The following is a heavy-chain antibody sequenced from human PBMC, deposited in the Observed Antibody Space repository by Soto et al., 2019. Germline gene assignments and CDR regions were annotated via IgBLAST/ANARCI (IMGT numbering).Heavy chain of an antibody. V-gene: IGHV1-3*01. CDR2: IDVGNGNI. Sequence: ASVKVSCKASGFTFINSAIQWVRQARGQRLEWMGWIDVGNGNINYSQKFQGRVTITRDTSASTAYMELSSLRSEDTAVYYCARVTGYYAPDYWGQGTLVTVSS. D-gene: IGHD3-9*01. J-gene: IGHJ4*02. CDR3: ARVTGYYAPDY. CDR1: GFTFINSA.